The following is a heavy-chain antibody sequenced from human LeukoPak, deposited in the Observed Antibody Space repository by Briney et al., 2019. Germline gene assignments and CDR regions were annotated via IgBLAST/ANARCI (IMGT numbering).Heavy chain of an antibody. Sequence: ASVNVSCKASGYTFTSYGISWVRQAPGQGLEWMGWISAYNGNTNYAQKLQGRVTMTTDTSTSTAYMELRSLRSDDTAVYYCAREDYGDYPSWFDPWGQGTLVTVSS. V-gene: IGHV1-18*01. CDR2: ISAYNGNT. CDR1: GYTFTSYG. CDR3: AREDYGDYPSWFDP. D-gene: IGHD4-17*01. J-gene: IGHJ5*02.